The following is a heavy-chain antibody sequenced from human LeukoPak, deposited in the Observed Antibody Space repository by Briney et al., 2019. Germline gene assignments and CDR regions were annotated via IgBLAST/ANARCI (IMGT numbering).Heavy chain of an antibody. D-gene: IGHD5-24*01. Sequence: SVKVSCKASGFTFTSSAVQWVRQARGQRLEWIGWIVVGSGNTNYAQKFQERVTITRDMSTSTAYMELSSLRSEDTAVYYCAAELRVDGYNSDWGQGTQVTVSS. J-gene: IGHJ4*02. V-gene: IGHV1-58*01. CDR2: IVVGSGNT. CDR1: GFTFTSSA. CDR3: AAELRVDGYNSD.